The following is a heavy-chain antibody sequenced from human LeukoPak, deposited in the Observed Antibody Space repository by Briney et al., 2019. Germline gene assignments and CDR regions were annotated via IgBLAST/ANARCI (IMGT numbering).Heavy chain of an antibody. CDR1: GFTFSDAW. CDR2: IKSKTDGGTT. CDR3: TTKRYCSSTSCIDY. D-gene: IGHD2-2*01. V-gene: IGHV3-15*01. Sequence: GGSLRLSCAASGFTFSDAWMSWVCQAPGKGLEWVGRIKSKTDGGTTDYAAPVKGRFTISRDDSKNTLYLQMNSLKTEDTAVYYCTTKRYCSSTSCIDYWGQGTLVTVSS. J-gene: IGHJ4*02.